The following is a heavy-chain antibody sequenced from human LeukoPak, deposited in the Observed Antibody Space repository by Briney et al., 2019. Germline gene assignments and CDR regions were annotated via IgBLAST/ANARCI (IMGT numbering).Heavy chain of an antibody. CDR1: GGTISSYA. Sequence: ASVKVSCKASGGTISSYAISWVRQAPGQGLEWMGGIIPIFGTANYAQKFQGRVTITADESTSTAYMELSSLRSEDTAVYYCARGRYYYDSSGYLLDYWGQGTLVTVSS. J-gene: IGHJ4*02. CDR3: ARGRYYYDSSGYLLDY. V-gene: IGHV1-69*13. CDR2: IIPIFGTA. D-gene: IGHD3-22*01.